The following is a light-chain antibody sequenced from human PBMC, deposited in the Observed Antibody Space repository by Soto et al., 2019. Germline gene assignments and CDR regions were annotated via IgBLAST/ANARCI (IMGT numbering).Light chain of an antibody. CDR3: PQHGSSPHT. CDR2: GAS. J-gene: IGKJ5*01. V-gene: IGKV3-20*01. CDR1: QSVRSNY. Sequence: IVLTQSPGTLSLSPGERATLSCRASQSVRSNYLAWYQQKPGQAPRLLIYGASSRPTGIPEGFSGRGSWTNFTPTIRGLEPQDFAVYYCPQHGSSPHTFGQGTRLEIK.